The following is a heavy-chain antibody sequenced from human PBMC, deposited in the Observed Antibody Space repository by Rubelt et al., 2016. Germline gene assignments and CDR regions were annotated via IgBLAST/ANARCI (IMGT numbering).Heavy chain of an antibody. J-gene: IGHJ3*02. Sequence: QVQLVQSGAEVKKPGSSVKVSCKASGGTFSSYAISWVRQAPGQGLEWMGIINPSGGSTSYAQEFQGRVTMTRDTSTSTVYMELSSLRSEDTAVYYCTTGHSIDAFDIWGQGTMVTVSS. CDR3: TTGHSIDAFDI. CDR1: GGTFSSYA. CDR2: INPSGGST. D-gene: IGHD2-15*01. V-gene: IGHV1-46*01.